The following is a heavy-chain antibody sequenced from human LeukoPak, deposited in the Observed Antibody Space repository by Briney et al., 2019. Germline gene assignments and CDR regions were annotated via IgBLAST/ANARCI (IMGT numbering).Heavy chain of an antibody. CDR3: ARGDAYMDV. CDR1: GGTFSSYA. Sequence: ASVKVSCKASGGTFSSYAISWVRQAPGQGLEWMGIINPSGGSTSYAQKFQGRVTMTRDMSTSTVYMELSSLRSEDTAVYYCARGDAYMDVWGKGTTVTVSS. CDR2: INPSGGST. V-gene: IGHV1-46*01. J-gene: IGHJ6*03.